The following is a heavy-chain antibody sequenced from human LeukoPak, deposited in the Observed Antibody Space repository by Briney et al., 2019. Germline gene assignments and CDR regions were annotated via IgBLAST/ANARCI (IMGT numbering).Heavy chain of an antibody. CDR3: ARAGYSYGTGYYFDY. V-gene: IGHV4-59*01. CDR2: IYYSGST. J-gene: IGHJ4*02. Sequence: SETLSLTCTVSGASISSYYWSWIRQPPGKGLEWIGHIYYSGSTNYNPSLKSRVTIPVDTSKNQFSLKLSSVTAADAAVYYCARAGYSYGTGYYFDYWGQGALVTVSS. CDR1: GASISSYY. D-gene: IGHD5-18*01.